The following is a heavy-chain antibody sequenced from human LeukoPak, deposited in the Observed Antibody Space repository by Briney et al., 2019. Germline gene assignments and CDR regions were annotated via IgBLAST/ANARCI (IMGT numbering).Heavy chain of an antibody. D-gene: IGHD1-7*01. CDR2: IYSGGST. Sequence: PGGSLRLSCAASGFTVSSNYMSWVRQAPGEGLEWVSVIYSGGSTYYADSVKGRFTISRDNSKNTLYLQMNSLRAEDTAVYYCAKDRDWNSPTFFDYWGQGTLVTVSS. CDR1: GFTVSSNY. CDR3: AKDRDWNSPTFFDY. J-gene: IGHJ4*02. V-gene: IGHV3-53*05.